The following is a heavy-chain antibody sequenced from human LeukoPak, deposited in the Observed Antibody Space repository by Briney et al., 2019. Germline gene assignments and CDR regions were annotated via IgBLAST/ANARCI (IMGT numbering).Heavy chain of an antibody. J-gene: IGHJ5*02. CDR1: GFTFSSYS. Sequence: LRLSCAASGFTFSSYSMNWIRQPPGKGLEWIGYIYHSGSTYYNPSLKSRVTISVDRSKNQFSLRLSSVTAADTAVYYCARLSNVDTAMVTWGQGTLVTVSS. D-gene: IGHD5-18*01. CDR2: IYHSGST. CDR3: ARLSNVDTAMVT. V-gene: IGHV4-30-2*01.